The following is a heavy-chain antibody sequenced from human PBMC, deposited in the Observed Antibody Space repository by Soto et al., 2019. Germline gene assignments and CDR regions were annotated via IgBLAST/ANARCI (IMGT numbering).Heavy chain of an antibody. Sequence: QVQLAQSGAEVKEPGASVRVSCKASGYTFTGYYMHWVRQAPGQGLEWMGWINPNSGGTNYAQKFQGRVTMTRDTSITTVFMDLNRLRSDDTAVFYCARDFGGAEAGTSAHWGQGTLVTVSS. CDR1: GYTFTGYY. CDR2: INPNSGGT. J-gene: IGHJ4*02. CDR3: ARDFGGAEAGTSAH. D-gene: IGHD6-19*01. V-gene: IGHV1-2*02.